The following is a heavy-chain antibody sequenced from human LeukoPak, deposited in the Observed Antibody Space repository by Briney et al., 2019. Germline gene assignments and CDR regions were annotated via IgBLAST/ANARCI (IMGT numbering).Heavy chain of an antibody. D-gene: IGHD3-10*01. Sequence: GASVKVSCKASGYTFTSYGISWVRQAPGQGLEWMGWISAYNGNTNYAQKLQGRVTMTTDTSTSTAYMELRSLRSDDTAVYYCARDDPLYYYGSGSYLPSYYYYGMDVWGQGTTVTVSS. CDR3: ARDDPLYYYGSGSYLPSYYYYGMDV. CDR1: GYTFTSYG. V-gene: IGHV1-18*01. J-gene: IGHJ6*02. CDR2: ISAYNGNT.